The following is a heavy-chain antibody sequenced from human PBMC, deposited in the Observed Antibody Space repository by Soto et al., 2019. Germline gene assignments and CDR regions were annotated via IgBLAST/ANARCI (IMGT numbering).Heavy chain of an antibody. CDR3: ATDWGYSYGHAFDS. V-gene: IGHV3-21*01. CDR1: GITFSNYN. D-gene: IGHD5-18*01. CDR2: ISASGSYI. J-gene: IGHJ4*02. Sequence: EVHLVESGGGLVKPGGSLRLSYVASGITFSNYNINWVRQVPGTGLAWVSYISASGSYIYYADSVKGRFTISRDNAKNSMYLQMNSLRAEDTAVYYCATDWGYSYGHAFDSWGQGTLVTVSS.